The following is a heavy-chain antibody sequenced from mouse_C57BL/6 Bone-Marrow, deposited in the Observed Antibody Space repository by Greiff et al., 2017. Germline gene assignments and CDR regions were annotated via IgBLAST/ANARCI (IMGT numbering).Heavy chain of an antibody. CDR2: IYPGSGST. V-gene: IGHV1-55*01. Sequence: VQLQQPGAELVKPGASVKMSCKASGYTFTSYWITWVKQRPGQGLEWIGDIYPGSGSTNYNEKFKSKATLTVDTSSSTAYMQLSSLTSEDSAVYYCARPYSSNDWYFDVWGTGTTVTVSS. CDR1: GYTFTSYW. J-gene: IGHJ1*03. D-gene: IGHD2-5*01. CDR3: ARPYSSNDWYFDV.